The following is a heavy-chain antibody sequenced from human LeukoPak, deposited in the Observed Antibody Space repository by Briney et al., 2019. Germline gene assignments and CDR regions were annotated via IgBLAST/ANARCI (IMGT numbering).Heavy chain of an antibody. CDR1: GDSMRKWC. J-gene: IGHJ4*02. D-gene: IGHD6-19*01. CDR2: IFATGDT. Sequence: SETLSLTCAVSGDSMRKWCWSWIRQPAGKGLEWIGRIFATGDTNYNPSLKSRVAMSVDTSKNYFSLNLTSVTAADTAVYYCASGGMAGRWPLNYWGRGTLVTVSS. V-gene: IGHV4-4*07. CDR3: ASGGMAGRWPLNY.